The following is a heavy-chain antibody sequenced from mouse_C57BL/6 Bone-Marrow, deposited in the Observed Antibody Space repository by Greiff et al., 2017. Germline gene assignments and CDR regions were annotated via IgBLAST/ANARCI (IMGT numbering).Heavy chain of an antibody. CDR1: GYTFTSYW. Sequence: QVQLQQPGAELVKPGASVKMSCKASGYTFTSYWITWVKQRPGQGLEWIGDIYPGSGSTNYNEKFKSKATLTVDTSSSTAYMQLSSLTSEDSAVYYCARGRSYYCPVWYFDVWGTGTTVTVSS. CDR3: ARGRSYYCPVWYFDV. D-gene: IGHD1-1*01. J-gene: IGHJ1*03. CDR2: IYPGSGST. V-gene: IGHV1-55*01.